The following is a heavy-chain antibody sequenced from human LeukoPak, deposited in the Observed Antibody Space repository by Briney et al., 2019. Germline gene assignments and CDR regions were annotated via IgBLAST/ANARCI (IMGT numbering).Heavy chain of an antibody. CDR3: ARDMRYCSSTSCSDYYYYGMDV. CDR2: INPSGGST. V-gene: IGHV1-46*01. CDR1: GYTFTGYY. D-gene: IGHD2-2*01. Sequence: ASVKVSCKASGYTFTGYYMHWVRQAPGQGLEWMGVINPSGGSTSYAQKFQGRVTMTRDTSTSTVYVELSSLRSEDTAVYYCARDMRYCSSTSCSDYYYYGMDVWGQGTTVTVSS. J-gene: IGHJ6*02.